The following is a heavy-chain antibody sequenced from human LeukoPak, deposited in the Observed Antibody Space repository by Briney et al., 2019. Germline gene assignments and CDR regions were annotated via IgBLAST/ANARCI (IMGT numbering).Heavy chain of an antibody. J-gene: IGHJ4*02. CDR1: GVTRSSQY. CDR3: AKDTGRYYDFWSGLGSFDY. V-gene: IGHV3-53*01. D-gene: IGHD3-3*01. CDR2: IFSGGST. Sequence: GGLRLSCAAPGVTRSSQYISWGRPAPGEGVGWGSGIFSGGSTYYADSVKGRFTISRDNSKNTLYLQMNSLRAEDTAVYYCAKDTGRYYDFWSGLGSFDYWGQGTLVTVSS.